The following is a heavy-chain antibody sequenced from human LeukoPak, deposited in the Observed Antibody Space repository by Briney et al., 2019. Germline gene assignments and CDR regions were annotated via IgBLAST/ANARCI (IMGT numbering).Heavy chain of an antibody. V-gene: IGHV5-51*01. Sequence: GESLKISCKGSGYSSTSYWIGWVRQMPGKGLEWMGIIYPGDSDTRYSPSFQGQVTISADKSISTAHLQWSSLKASDTAMYYCARRSSDYYDSSGYDFDYWGQGTLVTVPS. CDR3: ARRSSDYYDSSGYDFDY. CDR1: GYSSTSYW. J-gene: IGHJ4*02. CDR2: IYPGDSDT. D-gene: IGHD3-22*01.